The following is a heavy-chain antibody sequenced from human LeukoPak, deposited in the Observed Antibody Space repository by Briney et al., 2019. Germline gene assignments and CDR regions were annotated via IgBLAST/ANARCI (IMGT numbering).Heavy chain of an antibody. Sequence: GGCLRLSCVASGFSFSDYYMSWIRQAPGKGLEWVSYISGTGSDINYADSVKGRFTISRDNAKNSLYLQMNGLRDEDTAVYYCTRELRGYSYESIWGQGTQVIVSS. D-gene: IGHD5-18*01. CDR3: TRELRGYSYESI. CDR2: ISGTGSDI. CDR1: GFSFSDYY. V-gene: IGHV3-11*01. J-gene: IGHJ4*02.